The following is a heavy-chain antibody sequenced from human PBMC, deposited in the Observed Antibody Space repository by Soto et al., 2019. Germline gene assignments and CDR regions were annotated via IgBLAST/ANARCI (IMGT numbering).Heavy chain of an antibody. CDR1: GGSFSGYY. CDR2: INHSGST. J-gene: IGHJ6*02. D-gene: IGHD3-10*01. CDR3: ARWRENYYGSGSYYPYYYYGMDV. V-gene: IGHV4-34*01. Sequence: PSETLSLTCAVYGGSFSGYYWSWIRQPPGKGLEWIGEINHSGSTNYNPPLKSRVTISVDTSKNQFSLKLSSVTAADTAVYYCARWRENYYGSGSYYPYYYYGMDVWGQGTTVTVS.